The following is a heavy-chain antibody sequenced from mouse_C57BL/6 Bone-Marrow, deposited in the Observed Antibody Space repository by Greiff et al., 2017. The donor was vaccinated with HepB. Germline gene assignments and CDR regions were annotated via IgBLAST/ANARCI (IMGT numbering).Heavy chain of an antibody. J-gene: IGHJ1*03. D-gene: IGHD1-1*01. V-gene: IGHV5-6*01. CDR3: ARLSTTVVYWYFDF. CDR2: ISSGGSYT. CDR1: GFTFSSYG. Sequence: EVQRVESGGDLVKPGGSLKLSCAASGFTFSSYGMSWVRQTPDKRLEWVATISSGGSYTYYPDSVTGRCTISRDKAKNTMYLQMSSLKSEDTAMYYCARLSTTVVYWYFDFWGTGTTVTVSS.